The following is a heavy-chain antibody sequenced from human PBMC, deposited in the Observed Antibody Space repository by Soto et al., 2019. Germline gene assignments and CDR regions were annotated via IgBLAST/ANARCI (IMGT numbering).Heavy chain of an antibody. CDR1: GGTFSSYA. J-gene: IGHJ6*02. V-gene: IGHV1-69*01. D-gene: IGHD3-10*01. Sequence: QVQLVQSGAEVKKPGSSVKVSCKASGGTFSSYAISWVRQAPGQGLEWMGGIIPIFGTANYAQKFQGRVTITADESTSTAYMELSSLRSEDTAAYYCARVNYGSGSYQEGAYYYGMDVWGQGTTVTVSS. CDR3: ARVNYGSGSYQEGAYYYGMDV. CDR2: IIPIFGTA.